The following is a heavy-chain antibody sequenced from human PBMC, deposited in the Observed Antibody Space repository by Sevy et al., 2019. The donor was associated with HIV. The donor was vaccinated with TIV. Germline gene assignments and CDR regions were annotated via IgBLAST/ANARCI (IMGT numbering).Heavy chain of an antibody. CDR1: GGSVSSGSYY. V-gene: IGHV4-61*01. CDR2: IYYSGST. D-gene: IGHD6-13*01. Sequence: SETLSLTCTVSGGSVSSGSYYWSWIRQPPGKGLEWIGYIYYSGSTNYNPSLKSRVTISVDTSKNQFSLKLSSVTAADTAVYYCASPRSSYGMDVWGQGTTVTVSS. CDR3: ASPRSSYGMDV. J-gene: IGHJ6*02.